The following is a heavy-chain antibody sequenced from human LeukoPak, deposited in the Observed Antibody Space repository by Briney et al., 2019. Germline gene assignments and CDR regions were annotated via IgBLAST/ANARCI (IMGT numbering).Heavy chain of an antibody. Sequence: MGXXIPIFGIANYAQKFQGRVTITADKSTSTAYMELSSLRSEDTAVYYCARDRGHAYDSSGYFDYWGQGTLVTVSS. V-gene: IGHV1-69*04. CDR2: XIPIFGIA. CDR3: ARDRGHAYDSSGYFDY. D-gene: IGHD3-22*01. J-gene: IGHJ4*02.